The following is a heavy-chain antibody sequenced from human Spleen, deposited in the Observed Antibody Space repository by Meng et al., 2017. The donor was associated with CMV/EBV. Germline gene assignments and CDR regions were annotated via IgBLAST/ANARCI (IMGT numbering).Heavy chain of an antibody. CDR1: GFTFSSYT. D-gene: IGHD3-22*01. CDR3: ASDYYDSSGYFF. V-gene: IGHV3-30-3*01. J-gene: IGHJ4*02. CDR2: ISYDGSDV. Sequence: CVDSGFTFSSYTMYWVRQPQGKGLAWVTIISYDGSDVSYADSVKGRFTISRDNSKNTLYLQMNSLRVEDTAVYYCASDYYDSSGYFFWGQGTLVTVSS.